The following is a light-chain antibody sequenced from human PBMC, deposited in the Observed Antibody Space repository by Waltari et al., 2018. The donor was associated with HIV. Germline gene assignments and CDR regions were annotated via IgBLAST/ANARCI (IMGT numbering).Light chain of an antibody. CDR1: ASNIGVRR. V-gene: IGLV1-44*01. J-gene: IGLJ2*01. CDR3: GVWEVNVDGVV. Sequence: QSQLIQPPSTSGAPGQRVDISCSGGASNIGVRRVNWYQHLPGSSLKLPIFNHDVRAPGAPDLVSGASAGTSASLAIRGVQSVDEGDYYCGVWEVNVDGVVFGGGTKVTVL. CDR2: NHD.